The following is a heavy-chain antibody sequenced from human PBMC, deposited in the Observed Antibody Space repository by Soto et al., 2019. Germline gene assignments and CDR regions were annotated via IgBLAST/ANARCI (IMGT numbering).Heavy chain of an antibody. D-gene: IGHD4-17*01. CDR3: AKEQPHSWSYGHYVPYYFDY. J-gene: IGHJ4*02. V-gene: IGHV3-23*01. CDR2: ISGSGGST. CDR1: GFTFSSYA. Sequence: SLRLSFASSGFTFSSYAMSWVRQAPGKGLEWVSAISGSGGSTYYADSVKGRFTISRDNSKNTLYLQMNSLRAEDTAVYYCAKEQPHSWSYGHYVPYYFDYWGQGTLVTVSS.